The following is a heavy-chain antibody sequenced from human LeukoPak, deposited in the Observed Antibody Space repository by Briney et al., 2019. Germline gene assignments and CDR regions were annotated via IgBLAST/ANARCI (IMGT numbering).Heavy chain of an antibody. D-gene: IGHD5-12*01. CDR2: ISRSSSTI. CDR3: ARDRGYSGYDLLH. V-gene: IGHV3-48*01. J-gene: IGHJ4*02. Sequence: PGGSLRLSCAASGFTFSSYSLNWVRQAPGKGLEWVSYISRSSSTIYYSDSVKGRFTISRDDGKDSVYLQMNSLRVDDTAGYYCARDRGYSGYDLLHWGQGTLVTVSS. CDR1: GFTFSSYS.